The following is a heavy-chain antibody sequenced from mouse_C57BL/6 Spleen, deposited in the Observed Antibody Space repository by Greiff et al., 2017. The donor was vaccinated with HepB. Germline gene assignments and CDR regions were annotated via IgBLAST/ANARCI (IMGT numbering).Heavy chain of an antibody. Sequence: VQLQQSGPELVKPGASVKIPCKASGYTFTDYNMDWVKQSHGKSLEWIGDINPNNGGTIYNQKFKGKATLTVDKSSSTAYMELRSLTSEDTAVYYCARDYYGSSGYAMDYWGQGTSVTVSS. D-gene: IGHD1-1*01. J-gene: IGHJ4*01. CDR1: GYTFTDYN. V-gene: IGHV1-18*01. CDR3: ARDYYGSSGYAMDY. CDR2: INPNNGGT.